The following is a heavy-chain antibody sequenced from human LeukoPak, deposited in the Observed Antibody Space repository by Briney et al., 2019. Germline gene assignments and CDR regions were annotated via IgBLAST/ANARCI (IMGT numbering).Heavy chain of an antibody. CDR3: ARDLVSCSSTSCHHPYYFDY. CDR1: GYTFTSYG. V-gene: IGHV1-18*01. CDR2: ISAYNGNT. D-gene: IGHD2-2*01. Sequence: GASVKVSCKASGYTFTSYGISWVRQAPGQGLEWMGWISAYNGNTNYAQKLQGRVTMTADTSTSTAYMELRSLRSDDTAVYYCARDLVSCSSTSCHHPYYFDYWGQGTLVTVSS. J-gene: IGHJ4*02.